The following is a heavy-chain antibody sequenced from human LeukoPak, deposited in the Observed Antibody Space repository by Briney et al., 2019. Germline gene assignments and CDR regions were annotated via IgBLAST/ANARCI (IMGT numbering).Heavy chain of an antibody. CDR1: GYSISSGYY. V-gene: IGHV4-38-2*01. D-gene: IGHD5-12*01. CDR3: ARQGGATKFDY. J-gene: IGHJ4*02. CDR2: IYHSGST. Sequence: SETLSLTCAVSGYSISSGYYWGWIRQPPGKGLEWIGSIYHSGSTYHNPSLKSRVTISVDTSKNQFSLKLSSVTAADTAVYYCARQGGATKFDYWGQGTLVTVSS.